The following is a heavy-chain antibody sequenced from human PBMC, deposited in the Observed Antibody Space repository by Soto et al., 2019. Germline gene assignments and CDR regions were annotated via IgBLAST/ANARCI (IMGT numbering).Heavy chain of an antibody. J-gene: IGHJ6*02. Sequence: AGGSLRLSCSASGFTFSSYAMHWVRQAPGKGLEYVSAISSNGGSTYYADSVKGRFTISRDNSKNTLYLQMSSLRAEDTAVYYCVQLCSSTSCYKGPYYYYGMDVWGQGTTVTVSS. D-gene: IGHD2-2*02. CDR1: GFTFSSYA. V-gene: IGHV3-64D*06. CDR2: ISSNGGST. CDR3: VQLCSSTSCYKGPYYYYGMDV.